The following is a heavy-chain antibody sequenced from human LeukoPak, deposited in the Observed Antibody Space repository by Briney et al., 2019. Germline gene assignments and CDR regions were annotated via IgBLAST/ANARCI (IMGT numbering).Heavy chain of an antibody. J-gene: IGHJ3*02. V-gene: IGHV3-21*01. CDR1: GFTFSSYS. D-gene: IGHD3-22*01. Sequence: GGSLGLSCAASGFTFSSYSMNWVRQAPGKGLEWVSSISSSSSYIYYADSVKGRFTISRDNAKNSLYLQMNSLRAEDTAVYYCARERRSVVITTDAFDIWGQGTMVTVSS. CDR2: ISSSSSYI. CDR3: ARERRSVVITTDAFDI.